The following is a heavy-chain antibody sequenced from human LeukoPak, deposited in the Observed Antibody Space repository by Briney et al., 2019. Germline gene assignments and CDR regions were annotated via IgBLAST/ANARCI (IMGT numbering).Heavy chain of an antibody. D-gene: IGHD3-22*01. CDR3: ARSLPGYYLYYFDY. V-gene: IGHV4-61*02. CDR1: GGSVSSGSYY. Sequence: SETLSLTCTVSGGSVSSGSYYWSWIRQPAGKGLEWIGRISSSGSTNYNPSLKSRVTISVDTSKNQFSLKLSSVTAADTAVYYCARSLPGYYLYYFDYWGQGTLVTVSS. J-gene: IGHJ4*02. CDR2: ISSSGST.